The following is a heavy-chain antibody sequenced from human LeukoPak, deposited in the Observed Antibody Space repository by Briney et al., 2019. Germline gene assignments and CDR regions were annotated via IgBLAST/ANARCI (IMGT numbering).Heavy chain of an antibody. CDR1: GGSISSYY. J-gene: IGHJ3*02. CDR2: IYYSGST. D-gene: IGHD3-9*01. Sequence: PSETLSLTCTVSGGSISSYYWSWIRQPPGKGLEWIRYIYYSGSTNYNPSLKSRVTISVDTSKNQFSLKLSSVTAADTAVYYCARHPRVLRYFDWSTDAFDIWGQGTMVTVSS. V-gene: IGHV4-59*08. CDR3: ARHPRVLRYFDWSTDAFDI.